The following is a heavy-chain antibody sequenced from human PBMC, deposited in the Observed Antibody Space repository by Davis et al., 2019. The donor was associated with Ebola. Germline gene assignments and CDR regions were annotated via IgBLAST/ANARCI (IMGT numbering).Heavy chain of an antibody. CDR2: IWYDGSNK. J-gene: IGHJ1*01. CDR3: ARDGYYDYIWGSYRPAEYFQH. V-gene: IGHV3-33*01. CDR1: GFTFSSYG. D-gene: IGHD3-16*02. Sequence: GESLKISCAASGFTFSSYGMHWVRQAPGKGLEWVAVIWYDGSNKYYADSVKGRFTISRDNSKNTLYLQMNSLRAEDTAVYYCARDGYYDYIWGSYRPAEYFQHWGQGTLVTVSS.